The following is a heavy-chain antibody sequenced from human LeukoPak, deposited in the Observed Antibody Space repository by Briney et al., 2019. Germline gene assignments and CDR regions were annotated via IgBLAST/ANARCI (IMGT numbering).Heavy chain of an antibody. J-gene: IGHJ4*02. D-gene: IGHD6-19*01. V-gene: IGHV3-23*01. Sequence: GGSLRLSCVASGFTFSSYAMSWVRQAPGKGLEWVSAISGSGGSTYYADSVKGRFTISRDNSKNTPYLQMNSLRAEDTAVYYCASVPEQWLAGGYYFDYWGQGTLVTVSS. CDR1: GFTFSSYA. CDR3: ASVPEQWLAGGYYFDY. CDR2: ISGSGGST.